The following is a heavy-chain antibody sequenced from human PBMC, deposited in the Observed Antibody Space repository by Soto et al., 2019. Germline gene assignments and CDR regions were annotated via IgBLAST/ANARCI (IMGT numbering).Heavy chain of an antibody. D-gene: IGHD7-27*01. Sequence: SETLSLTCTVSGGSISSYYWGWIRRPPGKGLEWIGSIYYSGSTYYNPSLKSRVTISIDTSKNQFSLKLSSVTAADTAVYYCARRWGYSFDYWGQGTLVTVSS. V-gene: IGHV4-39*01. CDR3: ARRWGYSFDY. CDR1: GGSISSYY. CDR2: IYYSGST. J-gene: IGHJ4*02.